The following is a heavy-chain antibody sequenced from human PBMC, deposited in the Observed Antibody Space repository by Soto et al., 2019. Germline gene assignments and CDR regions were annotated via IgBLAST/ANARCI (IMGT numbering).Heavy chain of an antibody. J-gene: IGHJ6*02. CDR3: ARDNYGMDV. V-gene: IGHV4-59*01. CDR1: GGSISSYY. Sequence: SETLSLTCTVSGGSISSYYWSWIRQPPGKGLEWIGYIYYSGSTNYNPSLKSRVTISVDTSKNQFSLKLSSVTAADTAVYYCARDNYGMDVWGQGTTVTVSS. CDR2: IYYSGST.